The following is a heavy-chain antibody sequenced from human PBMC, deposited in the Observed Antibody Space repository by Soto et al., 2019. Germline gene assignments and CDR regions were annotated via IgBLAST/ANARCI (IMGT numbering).Heavy chain of an antibody. CDR1: GGSVSSGSYY. V-gene: IGHV4-61*01. Sequence: QVQLQESGPGLVKPSETLSLSGTVSGGSVSSGSYYWSWIRQPPGKGLEWIGYIYYSGSTNYNPSLKSRVTISVDTSKNQFFLKLSSVTAADTAVYYCARGSYSSSPWAFDYWGQRTLVTVSS. J-gene: IGHJ4*02. CDR3: ARGSYSSSPWAFDY. D-gene: IGHD6-6*01. CDR2: IYYSGST.